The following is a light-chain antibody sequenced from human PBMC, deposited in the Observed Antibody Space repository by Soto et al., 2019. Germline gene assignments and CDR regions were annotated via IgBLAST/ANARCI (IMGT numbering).Light chain of an antibody. V-gene: IGLV1-47*01. CDR2: RND. Sequence: QSVLTQPPSASGTPGQRVTISCSGSSSNIGRNYVYWYQQLPGTAPKLLIYRNDQRPSGVPDRLSGSKSGTSASLAISGLRSEDEADYYCAAWDESLSGLYVFGTGTKVTVL. CDR3: AAWDESLSGLYV. CDR1: SSNIGRNY. J-gene: IGLJ1*01.